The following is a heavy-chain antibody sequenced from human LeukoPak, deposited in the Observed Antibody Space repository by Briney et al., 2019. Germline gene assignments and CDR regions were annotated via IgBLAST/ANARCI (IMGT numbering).Heavy chain of an antibody. J-gene: IGHJ4*02. CDR3: AKASWVSSTDAVR. Sequence: GGSLRLSCAAPGLILSSFAMRWGRQGQAGGGEWVSSIRGNGETFYADSVKGRFTLSSDSSRNTVYFQPNNLRVEDTAIYYCAKASWVSSTDAVRWGQGTLVTVSS. D-gene: IGHD3-16*01. CDR1: GLILSSFA. CDR2: IRGNGET. V-gene: IGHV3-23*01.